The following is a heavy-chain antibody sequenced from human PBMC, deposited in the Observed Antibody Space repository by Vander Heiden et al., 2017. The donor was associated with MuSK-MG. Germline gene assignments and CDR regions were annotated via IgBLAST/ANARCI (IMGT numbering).Heavy chain of an antibody. CDR2: ISSSGSTI. V-gene: IGHV3-48*03. D-gene: IGHD3-10*01. CDR3: ASSPHYYGSGSYPIDY. CDR1: GFTFSSYE. Sequence: EVQLVESGGGLVQPGGSLRLSCAASGFTFSSYEMNWVRQAPGKGLEWVSYISSSGSTIYYADSVKGRFTISRDNAKNSLYLQMNSLRAEDTAVYYCASSPHYYGSGSYPIDYWGQGTLVTVSS. J-gene: IGHJ4*02.